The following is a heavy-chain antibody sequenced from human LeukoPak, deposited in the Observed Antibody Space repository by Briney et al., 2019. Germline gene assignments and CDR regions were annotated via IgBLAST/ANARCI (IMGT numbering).Heavy chain of an antibody. CDR3: AKDRYSNYGNWFDP. CDR2: ISSTSVTI. D-gene: IGHD4-11*01. CDR1: GFTFSSYS. J-gene: IGHJ5*02. Sequence: GGSLRLSCAASGFTFSSYSVNWVRQAPGKGLGWVSYISSTSVTIYYADSVRGRFTVSRDNAGDSLYLQMNSLRVEDTAVYYCAKDRYSNYGNWFDPWGQGTLVTVFS. V-gene: IGHV3-48*01.